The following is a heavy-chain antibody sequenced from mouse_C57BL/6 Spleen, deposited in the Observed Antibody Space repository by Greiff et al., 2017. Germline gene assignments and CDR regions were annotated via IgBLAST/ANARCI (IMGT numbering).Heavy chain of an antibody. CDR3: TYIVRRRYVDV. D-gene: IGHD1-3*01. CDR2: FDPENGDT. V-gene: IGHV14-4*01. J-gene: IGHJ1*03. Sequence: VQLQQSGAELVRPGASVKLSCTASGFNIKDDYMHWVKQRPEQGLEWIGWFDPENGDTEYASKFQGKATITADTSSNTAYLQLSSRTSEDTAVYYCTYIVRRRYVDVWGTGTTVTVSS. CDR1: GFNIKDDY.